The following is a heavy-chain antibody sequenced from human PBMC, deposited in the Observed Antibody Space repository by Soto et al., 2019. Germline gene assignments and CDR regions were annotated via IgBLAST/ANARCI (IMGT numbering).Heavy chain of an antibody. J-gene: IGHJ5*02. V-gene: IGHV4-59*01. CDR2: VYYSGST. CDR3: ARQNDLQWLVRGSWFDP. Sequence: PSETLSLTCTVSGDSISSYYWNWIRQSPGKGLEWIGYVYYSGSTNYNPSLTSRVTISIDTSKNQFSLTLRSVTATDTAVYYCARQNDLQWLVRGSWFDPWGQGILVTVS. CDR1: GDSISSYY. D-gene: IGHD6-19*01.